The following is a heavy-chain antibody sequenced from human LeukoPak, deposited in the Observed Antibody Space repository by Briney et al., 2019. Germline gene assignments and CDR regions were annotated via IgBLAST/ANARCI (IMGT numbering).Heavy chain of an antibody. CDR3: ARGYGSGSYFGY. CDR1: GVSIRRSFYY. Sequence: PSETLSLTCSISGVSIRRSFYYWVWIRQPPGKRLEWIGNVYYSGSTYYNPSLKSRVTISLDTSNSQFSLRLSSVTAEDTDVYYCARGYGSGSYFGYWGQGTLVTVSS. V-gene: IGHV4-39*07. J-gene: IGHJ4*02. D-gene: IGHD3-10*01. CDR2: VYYSGST.